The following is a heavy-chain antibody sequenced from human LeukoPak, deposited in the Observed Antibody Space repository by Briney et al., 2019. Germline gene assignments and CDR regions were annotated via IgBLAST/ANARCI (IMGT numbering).Heavy chain of an antibody. V-gene: IGHV3-21*05. CDR2: ISSTSTDI. CDR3: ARRGPYFDY. J-gene: IGHJ4*02. CDR1: GFTFSNHG. D-gene: IGHD3-10*01. Sequence: GGSLRLSCTASGFTFSNHGMNWVRQAPGKGLEWISYISSTSTDIYYVDSVKGRFTISRDNAKNSLYLQMNSLRPEDTSIYYCARRGPYFDYWGQGILVTVSS.